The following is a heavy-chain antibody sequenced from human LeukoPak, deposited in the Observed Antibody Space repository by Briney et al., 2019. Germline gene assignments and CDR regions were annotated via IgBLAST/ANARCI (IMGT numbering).Heavy chain of an antibody. J-gene: IGHJ4*02. D-gene: IGHD3-3*01. V-gene: IGHV3-48*01. Sequence: GGSLRLSCAASGFTFSSYSMNWVRQAPGKGLEWVSYISSSSSTIYYADSVKGRFTISRDNAKNSLYLQMNSLRAEDTAVYYCARGSGYSHWGQGTLVTVSS. CDR2: ISSSSSTI. CDR3: ARGSGYSH. CDR1: GFTFSSYS.